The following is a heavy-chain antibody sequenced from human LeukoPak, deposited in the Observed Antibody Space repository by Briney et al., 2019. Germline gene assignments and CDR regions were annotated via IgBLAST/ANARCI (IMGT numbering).Heavy chain of an antibody. CDR3: AKFGSSALTGPDSAFYFDY. V-gene: IGHV3-66*01. J-gene: IGHJ4*02. D-gene: IGHD6-13*01. CDR1: GFTVSSNY. CDR2: IYSGGST. Sequence: GGSLRLSCAASGFTVSSNYMSWVRQAPGKGLEWVSVIYSGGSTYYADSVKGRFTISRDNSKNTLYLQMNSLRAEDTAMYYCAKFGSSALTGPDSAFYFDYWGQGTLVTVSS.